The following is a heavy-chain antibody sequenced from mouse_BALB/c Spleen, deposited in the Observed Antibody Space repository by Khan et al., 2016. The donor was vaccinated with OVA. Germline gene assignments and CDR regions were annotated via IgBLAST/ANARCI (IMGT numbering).Heavy chain of an antibody. Sequence: VQLQQSGAELARPGASVKMSCKASGYTFTTYTIHWVKQRPGQGLEWIGYIIPSNDYTNYNQKFKDRATLTADKSSSTAYMQLSSLTSEDSAVCYCVREGAYYRSDVCFAYWGQGTLVTVSA. V-gene: IGHV1-4*01. J-gene: IGHJ3*01. CDR2: IIPSNDYT. CDR3: VREGAYYRSDVCFAY. D-gene: IGHD2-14*01. CDR1: GYTFTTYT.